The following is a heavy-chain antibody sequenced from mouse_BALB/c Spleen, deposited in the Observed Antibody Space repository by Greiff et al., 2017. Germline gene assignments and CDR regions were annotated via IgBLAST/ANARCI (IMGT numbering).Heavy chain of an antibody. V-gene: IGHV1S81*02. CDR1: GYTFTSYW. CDR3: ARSEYYGSRWYFDV. J-gene: IGHJ1*01. D-gene: IGHD1-1*01. CDR2: INPSNGRT. Sequence: QVQLQQPGAELVKPGASVKLSCKASGYTFTSYWMHWVKQRPGQGLEWIGEINPSNGRTNYNEKFKSKATLTVDKSSSTAYMQLSSLTSEDSAVYYCARSEYYGSRWYFDVWGAGTTVTVSS.